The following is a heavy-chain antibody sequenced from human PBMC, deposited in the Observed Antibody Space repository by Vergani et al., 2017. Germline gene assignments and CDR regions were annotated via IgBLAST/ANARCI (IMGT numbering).Heavy chain of an antibody. CDR3: AKPCGYCSGGSCSTPSWFDP. D-gene: IGHD2-15*01. CDR1: GFTFSSYG. CDR2: IRYDGSNK. V-gene: IGHV3-30*02. J-gene: IGHJ5*02. Sequence: QVQLVESGGGVVQPGGSLRLSCAASGFTFSSYGMHWVRQAPGKGLEWVAFIRYDGSNKYYADSVKGRFTISRDNSKNTLYLQMNSLSGEDTAVYYCAKPCGYCSGGSCSTPSWFDPWGQGTLVTVSS.